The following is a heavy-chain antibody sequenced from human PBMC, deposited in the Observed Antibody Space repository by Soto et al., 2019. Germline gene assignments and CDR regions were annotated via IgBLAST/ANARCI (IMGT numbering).Heavy chain of an antibody. V-gene: IGHV3-30-3*01. Sequence: QVQLVESGGGVVQPGRSLRLSCAASGFTFTNYAMHWVRQAPGKGLEWVAVISYDGSNKYYADSVKGRFTISRDNSKNTLYLQMNSLRAEDTAVYYYAREPYPHHYYGMDVWGQGTTVTVSS. CDR1: GFTFTNYA. CDR3: AREPYPHHYYGMDV. CDR2: ISYDGSNK. J-gene: IGHJ6*02.